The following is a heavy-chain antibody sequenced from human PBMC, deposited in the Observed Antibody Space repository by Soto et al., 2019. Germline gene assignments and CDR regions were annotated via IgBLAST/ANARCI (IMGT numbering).Heavy chain of an antibody. D-gene: IGHD1-26*01. CDR3: ARVSAGATSS. CDR1: GFTFSSYN. V-gene: IGHV3-48*01. J-gene: IGHJ5*02. Sequence: EVQLVESGGGLVQPGGSLRLSCAASGFTFSSYNMIWVRQAPGKGLEWVSYISISSGTIYYADSVKGRFTISRDNAKNSMYVQISSLSAEDTAVYYCARVSAGATSSWGQGALVTVSS. CDR2: ISISSGTI.